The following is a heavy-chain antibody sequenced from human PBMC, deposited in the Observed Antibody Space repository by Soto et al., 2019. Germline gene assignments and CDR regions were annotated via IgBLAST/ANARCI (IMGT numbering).Heavy chain of an antibody. Sequence: LRLSCADSGFRFSSYSMIWVRQTPGKGLEWVAAITATGDRTYYADSVTGRFTISRDNSKKTHYLQMTSLRAEDTAMYYCATMNGYFEYWGQGTPVTVSS. CDR3: ATMNGYFEY. CDR2: ITATGDRT. V-gene: IGHV3-23*01. J-gene: IGHJ4*02. CDR1: GFRFSSYS. D-gene: IGHD3-22*01.